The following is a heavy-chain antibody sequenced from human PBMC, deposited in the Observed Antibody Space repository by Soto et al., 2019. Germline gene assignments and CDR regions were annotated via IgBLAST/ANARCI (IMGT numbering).Heavy chain of an antibody. CDR1: GFTVRTYW. Sequence: EVQLVECGGGLVQPGGSLRLSCAASGFTVRTYWMKWVRQAPGKGLEWVATIKQDGSEKLYVDSVKGRFTISRDNAKNSLYLQMNNLRAEDTAVYYCAGGRGGLSDYWGHGTLVTVSS. CDR3: AGGRGGLSDY. D-gene: IGHD3-16*01. CDR2: IKQDGSEK. V-gene: IGHV3-7*01. J-gene: IGHJ4*01.